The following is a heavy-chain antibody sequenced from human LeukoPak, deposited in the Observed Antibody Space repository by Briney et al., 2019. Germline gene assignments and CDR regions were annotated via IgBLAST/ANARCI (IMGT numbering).Heavy chain of an antibody. CDR3: AREYRAYYYDSSGYADYYYYYMDV. CDR2: INHSGST. J-gene: IGHJ6*03. Sequence: PSETLSLTCAVYGGSFSGYYWSWIRQPPGKGLEWIGEINHSGSTNYNPSLKSRVTISVDTSKNQFSLKLSSVTAADTAVYYCAREYRAYYYDSSGYADYYYYYMDVWGKGTTVTISS. D-gene: IGHD3-22*01. CDR1: GGSFSGYY. V-gene: IGHV4-34*01.